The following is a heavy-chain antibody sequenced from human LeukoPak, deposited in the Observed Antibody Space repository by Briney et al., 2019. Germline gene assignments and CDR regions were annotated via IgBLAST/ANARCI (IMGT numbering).Heavy chain of an antibody. Sequence: GGSLRLSCAASGFTFDTFWMGWVRQAPGKGLEWVANIHRDGSEEYYVGSVKGRFTISRDNVKKSLYLQMNSLRADDTGVYYCAREGSAWADLWGQGTPVSVSS. J-gene: IGHJ5*02. CDR2: IHRDGSEE. V-gene: IGHV3-7*01. CDR1: GFTFDTFW. CDR3: AREGSAWADL. D-gene: IGHD3-10*01.